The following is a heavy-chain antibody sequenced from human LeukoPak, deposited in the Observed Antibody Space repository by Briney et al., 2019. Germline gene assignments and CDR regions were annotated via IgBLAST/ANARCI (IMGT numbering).Heavy chain of an antibody. CDR3: ARAHDILTGYYVWEDYYYGMDV. J-gene: IGHJ6*02. CDR2: ISSSSSTI. Sequence: GGSLRLSCAASGFNFSSYSMNWVRQAPGKGLEWVSYISSSSSTIYYADSVKGRFTISRDNAKNSLYLQMNSLRAEDTAVYYCARAHDILTGYYVWEDYYYGMDVWGQGTTVTVSS. V-gene: IGHV3-48*04. CDR1: GFNFSSYS. D-gene: IGHD3-9*01.